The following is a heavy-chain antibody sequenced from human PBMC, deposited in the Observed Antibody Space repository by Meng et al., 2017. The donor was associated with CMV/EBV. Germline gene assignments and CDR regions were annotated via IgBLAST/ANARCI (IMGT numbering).Heavy chain of an antibody. Sequence: GYLVGSGGGLVQPGGSLRLSCAASGFNVRDKYMSWVRQAPGKGLEWVCIIYRGDNTYYIDSVKDRFTVPRDNSKNTMYLQMNSLRVEDTAVYYCTGDSVSNPNLDYWGQGTLVTVSS. CDR2: IYRGDNT. D-gene: IGHD3-10*01. CDR1: GFNVRDKY. CDR3: TGDSVSNPNLDY. V-gene: IGHV3-66*01. J-gene: IGHJ4*02.